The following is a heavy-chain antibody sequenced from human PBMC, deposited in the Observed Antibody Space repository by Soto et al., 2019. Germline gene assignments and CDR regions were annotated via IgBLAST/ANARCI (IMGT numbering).Heavy chain of an antibody. CDR3: AKTTSNWNIERFDY. CDR2: IYYSGST. CDR1: GGSISSYY. Sequence: PSETLSLTCTVSGGSISSYYWSWIRQPPGKGLEWIGYIYYSGSTNYNPSLKSRVTISVDTSKNTLYLQMNSLRAEDTAVYYCAKTTSNWNIERFDYWGQGTLVTVSS. D-gene: IGHD1-20*01. J-gene: IGHJ4*02. V-gene: IGHV4-59*01.